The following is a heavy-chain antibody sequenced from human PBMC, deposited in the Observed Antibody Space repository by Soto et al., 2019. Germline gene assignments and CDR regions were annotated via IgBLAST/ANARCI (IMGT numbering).Heavy chain of an antibody. V-gene: IGHV4-31*03. J-gene: IGHJ4*02. CDR1: GGSISSGGYY. Sequence: KPSETLSLTCTVSGGSISSGGYYWSWTRQHPGKGLEWIGYIYYSGSTYYNPSLKSRVTISVDTSKNQFSLKLSSVTAADTAVYYCARAYYYDSSGSDFDYWGQGTLVTVSS. D-gene: IGHD3-22*01. CDR2: IYYSGST. CDR3: ARAYYYDSSGSDFDY.